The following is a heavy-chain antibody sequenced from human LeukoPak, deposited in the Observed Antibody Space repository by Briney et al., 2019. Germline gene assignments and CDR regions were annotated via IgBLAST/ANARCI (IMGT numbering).Heavy chain of an antibody. CDR2: IYPGNSHT. CDR3: AKFHATWYGDT. CDR1: GYNFATHW. Sequence: PGESLKISCQGSGYNFATHWIVWVRQMPGKGLEWMGIIYPGNSHTRYSPSFQGQVTISADTSISTAYLHWSSLQSSDTAMYYCAKFHATWYGDTWGQGTLVTVSS. D-gene: IGHD6-13*01. J-gene: IGHJ4*02. V-gene: IGHV5-51*01.